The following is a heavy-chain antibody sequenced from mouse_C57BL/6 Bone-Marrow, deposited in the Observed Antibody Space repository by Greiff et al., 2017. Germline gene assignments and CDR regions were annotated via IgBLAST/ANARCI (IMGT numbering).Heavy chain of an antibody. CDR2: ISSGSSTI. V-gene: IGHV5-17*01. CDR1: GFTFSDYG. Sequence: EVQRVESGGGLVKPGGSLKLSCAASGFTFSDYGMHWVRQAPEKGLEWVAYISSGSSTIYYADTVKGRFTISRDNAKNTLFLQMTSLRSEDTAMYYCARLFITTVVAFDYWGQGTTLTVSS. J-gene: IGHJ2*01. D-gene: IGHD1-1*01. CDR3: ARLFITTVVAFDY.